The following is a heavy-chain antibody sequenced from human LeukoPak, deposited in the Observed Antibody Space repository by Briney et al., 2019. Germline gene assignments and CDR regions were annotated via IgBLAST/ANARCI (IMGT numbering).Heavy chain of an antibody. CDR1: GFTFSSSG. J-gene: IGHJ4*02. Sequence: SGGSLRLSCAASGFTFSSSGMHWVRQAPGKGLEWVALISYDGSNKYYADSVKGRFTISRDNSENTLYLQMDSLRAEDTAVYYCAKDRGATGTTGFDYWGQGTLVTVSS. D-gene: IGHD1-1*01. V-gene: IGHV3-30*18. CDR3: AKDRGATGTTGFDY. CDR2: ISYDGSNK.